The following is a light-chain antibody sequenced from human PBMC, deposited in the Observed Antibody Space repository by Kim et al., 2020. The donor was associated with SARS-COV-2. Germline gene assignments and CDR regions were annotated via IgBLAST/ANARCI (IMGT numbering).Light chain of an antibody. V-gene: IGKV3-20*01. Sequence: EIVLTQSPGTLSLSPGERATLSCRASQSVSSNYLAWYQQKPGQAPRLLIYGASSRATGIPDRFSGSGSGTDFTLTINRLEPEDFAVYYCQQYGSSPRALTFGGGTKVDIK. J-gene: IGKJ4*01. CDR3: QQYGSSPRALT. CDR2: GAS. CDR1: QSVSSNY.